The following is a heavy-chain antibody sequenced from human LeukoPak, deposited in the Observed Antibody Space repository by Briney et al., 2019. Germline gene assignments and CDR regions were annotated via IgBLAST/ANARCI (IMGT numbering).Heavy chain of an antibody. V-gene: IGHV4-59*01. D-gene: IGHD1-26*01. CDR1: GGSISSYY. CDR3: ARVTQGSGSYSLLEAWSFFFDY. J-gene: IGHJ4*02. Sequence: PSETLSLTCTVSGGSISSYYWSWIRQPPGKGLEWIGYIYYSGSTNYNPSLKSRVTISVDTSKNQFSLKLSSVTAADTAVYYCARVTQGSGSYSLLEAWSFFFDYWGQGTLVTVSS. CDR2: IYYSGST.